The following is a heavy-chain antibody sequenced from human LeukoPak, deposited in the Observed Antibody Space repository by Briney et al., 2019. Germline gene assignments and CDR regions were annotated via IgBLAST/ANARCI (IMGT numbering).Heavy chain of an antibody. CDR1: GYTFTGYY. Sequence: ASVKVSCKASGYTFTGYYMHWVRQAPGQGLEWMGWINPNSGVTNYAQKFQGRVTMTRDTSISTAYMELSRLRSDDTAVYYCASTGVGPYSGWHDYWGQGTLVTVSS. CDR2: INPNSGVT. CDR3: ASTGVGPYSGWHDY. D-gene: IGHD6-19*01. V-gene: IGHV1-2*02. J-gene: IGHJ4*02.